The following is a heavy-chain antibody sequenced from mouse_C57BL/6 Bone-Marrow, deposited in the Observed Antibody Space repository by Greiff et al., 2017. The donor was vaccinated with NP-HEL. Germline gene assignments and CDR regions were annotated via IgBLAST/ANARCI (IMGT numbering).Heavy chain of an antibody. V-gene: IGHV1-52*01. CDR2: IDPSDSET. D-gene: IGHD2-4*01. CDR3: ARPYDYDDGGKNAMDY. CDR1: GYTFTSYW. J-gene: IGHJ4*01. Sequence: VQLQQSGAELVRPGSSVKLSCKASGYTFTSYWMHWVKQRPIQGLEWIGNIDPSDSETHYNQKFKDKATLTVDKSSSTAYMQLSSLTSEDSAVYYCARPYDYDDGGKNAMDYWGQGTSVTVSS.